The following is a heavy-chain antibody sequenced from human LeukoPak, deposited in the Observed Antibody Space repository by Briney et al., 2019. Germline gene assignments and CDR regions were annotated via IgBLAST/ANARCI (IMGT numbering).Heavy chain of an antibody. Sequence: ASVKVSCKASGYTFTGYYMHWVRQAPGQGLEWMRRIDPNSGGTNYAQKFQGRVTMTRDTSISTANMELRRLRSDDTAVYYCAIVGATIGWFDPWGQGTLVTVSS. V-gene: IGHV1-2*06. J-gene: IGHJ5*02. D-gene: IGHD1-26*01. CDR3: AIVGATIGWFDP. CDR1: GYTFTGYY. CDR2: IDPNSGGT.